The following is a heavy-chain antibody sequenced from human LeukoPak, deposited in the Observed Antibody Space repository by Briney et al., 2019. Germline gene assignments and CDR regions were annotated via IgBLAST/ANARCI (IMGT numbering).Heavy chain of an antibody. CDR3: ASLYGSGSYSFDY. D-gene: IGHD3-10*01. CDR1: GYSISSPTYY. Sequence: PSETLSLICTVSGYSISSPTYYWAWLRQPPGKGLEYIGSILYTGSTYYNPSLKSRVTISVDTSGNQFSVKLTSVTATDTAVYYCASLYGSGSYSFDYWGQGTLVTVSS. CDR2: ILYTGST. V-gene: IGHV4-39*01. J-gene: IGHJ4*02.